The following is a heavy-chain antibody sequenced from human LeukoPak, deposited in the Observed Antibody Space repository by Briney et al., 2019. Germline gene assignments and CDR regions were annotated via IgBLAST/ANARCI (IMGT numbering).Heavy chain of an antibody. CDR2: IGIAGDT. CDR1: GFTFSSYD. Sequence: GGSLRLSCAASGFTFSSYDMHWVRQPTGKGLEWVSGIGIAGDTYYPGSVKGRFTISRDNAKNSLYLQMNRLRDEDTAVYYCAGEGYYGAFDIWGQGTMVTVSS. D-gene: IGHD3-10*01. J-gene: IGHJ3*02. CDR3: AGEGYYGAFDI. V-gene: IGHV3-13*04.